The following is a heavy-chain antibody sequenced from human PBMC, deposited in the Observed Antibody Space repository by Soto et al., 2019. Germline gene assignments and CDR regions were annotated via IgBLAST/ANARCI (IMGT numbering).Heavy chain of an antibody. CDR3: ARGPPVLRFLEWLPAYMDV. Sequence: PSETLSLTCTVSGGSISSSSYYWGWVRQPPGKGLEWIGSIYYSGSTYYNPSLKSRVTISVDTSKNQFSLKLSSVTAADTAVYYCARGPPVLRFLEWLPAYMDVWGKGTTVTVSS. J-gene: IGHJ6*03. D-gene: IGHD3-3*01. V-gene: IGHV4-39*01. CDR2: IYYSGST. CDR1: GGSISSSSYY.